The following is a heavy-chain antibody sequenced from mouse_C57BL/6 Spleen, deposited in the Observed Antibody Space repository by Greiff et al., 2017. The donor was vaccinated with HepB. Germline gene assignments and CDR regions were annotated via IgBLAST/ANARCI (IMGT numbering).Heavy chain of an antibody. D-gene: IGHD2-2*01. J-gene: IGHJ3*01. CDR1: GYTFTSYW. Sequence: QVQLQQPGAELVKPGASVKLSCKASGYTFTSYWMQWVKQRPGQGLEWIGEIDPSDSYTNYNQKFKGKATLTVDTSSSTAYMQLSSLTSEDSAVYYCAIYYGYDPFAYWGQGTLVTVSA. CDR3: AIYYGYDPFAY. CDR2: IDPSDSYT. V-gene: IGHV1-50*01.